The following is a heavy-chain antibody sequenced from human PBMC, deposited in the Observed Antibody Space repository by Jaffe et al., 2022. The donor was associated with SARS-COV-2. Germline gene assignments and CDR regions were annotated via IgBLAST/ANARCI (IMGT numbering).Heavy chain of an antibody. J-gene: IGHJ4*02. Sequence: EVQLVESGGGLLKSGGSLRLSCAASGFSFSSYAMSWVRQAPGKGLEWVSRISGSGAATYYADSLKGRFSTSRDNSKNTLYLQMNSLRAEDTAVYYCAKDIDIVTGYYWLHWGQGTLVTVSS. CDR2: ISGSGAAT. CDR1: GFSFSSYA. CDR3: AKDIDIVTGYYWLH. D-gene: IGHD3-9*01. V-gene: IGHV3-23*04.